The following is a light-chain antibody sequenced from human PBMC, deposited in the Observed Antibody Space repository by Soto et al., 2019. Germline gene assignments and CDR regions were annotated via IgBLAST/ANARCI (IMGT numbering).Light chain of an antibody. CDR1: SSDVGGYNY. V-gene: IGLV2-14*03. Sequence: QSALTQPASVSGSPGQSITISCTGTSSDVGGYNYVSWYQHPPGKAPKLIIYDVSNRPSGVSYRFSGSKSGNTASLTISGLQPDDEDDYYCSSYTTSNTRQIVFGTGTKVTVL. J-gene: IGLJ1*01. CDR3: SSYTTSNTRQIV. CDR2: DVS.